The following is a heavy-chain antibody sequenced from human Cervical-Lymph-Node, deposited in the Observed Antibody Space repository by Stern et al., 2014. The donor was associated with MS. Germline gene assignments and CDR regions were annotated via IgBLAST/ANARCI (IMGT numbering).Heavy chain of an antibody. J-gene: IGHJ4*02. CDR1: GGTFKNYA. D-gene: IGHD4-11*01. CDR2: VITVFGSA. CDR3: ATSHYCDAFNCSLSAFDY. V-gene: IGHV1-69*06. Sequence: VQLVESGAEVKKAGSAVKVSCKITGGTFKNYAFSWVRQAPGQGLEWMGGVITVFGSANYAQNFKGRIAITADKMTKTTYMEVFSLRSDDTAMYFCATSHYCDAFNCSLSAFDYWGQGTLVTVSS.